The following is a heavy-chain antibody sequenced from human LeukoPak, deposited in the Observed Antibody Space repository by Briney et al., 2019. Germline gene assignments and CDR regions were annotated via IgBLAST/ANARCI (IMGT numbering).Heavy chain of an antibody. V-gene: IGHV4-34*01. Sequence: SETLSLTCAVYGGSFSGYYWSWIRQPPGKGLEWIGEINHSGSTNYNPSLKSRVTISVDTSKNQFSLKLSSVTAADTAAYYCARALIHNCSSTSCYAVRFDPWGQGTLVTVSS. D-gene: IGHD2-2*01. CDR3: ARALIHNCSSTSCYAVRFDP. CDR1: GGSFSGYY. J-gene: IGHJ5*02. CDR2: INHSGST.